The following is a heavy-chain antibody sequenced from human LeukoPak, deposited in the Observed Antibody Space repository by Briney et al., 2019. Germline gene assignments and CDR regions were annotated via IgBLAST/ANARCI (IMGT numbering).Heavy chain of an antibody. V-gene: IGHV3-74*01. Sequence: GGSLRLSCAASGFGISSYWVHWVRHAPGKGLVWVSRINTDGRSTSYADSVKGRFTISRDNAKNTLYLQMNSLRAEDTALYYCASQAYSSSPSVGYWGQGILVTVSS. D-gene: IGHD6-6*01. CDR2: INTDGRST. J-gene: IGHJ4*02. CDR3: ASQAYSSSPSVGY. CDR1: GFGISSYW.